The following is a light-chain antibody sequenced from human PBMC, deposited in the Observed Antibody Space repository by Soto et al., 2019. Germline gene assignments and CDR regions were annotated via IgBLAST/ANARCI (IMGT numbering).Light chain of an antibody. Sequence: EIVLTQSPATLSLSPGERATLSCRASQSVSSYLAWYQQKPGQAHRLLIYDASNRATGIPARCSGSGSGTDFTLNISSLEPEDFAVYYCQKRTHSPFTFGPGTKVEIK. CDR3: QKRTHSPFT. V-gene: IGKV3-11*01. CDR1: QSVSSY. J-gene: IGKJ3*01. CDR2: DAS.